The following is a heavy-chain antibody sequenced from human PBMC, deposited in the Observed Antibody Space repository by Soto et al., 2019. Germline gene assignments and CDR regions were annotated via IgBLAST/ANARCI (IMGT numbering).Heavy chain of an antibody. CDR3: ARVASGFGELLSLPGLGHIHDYYYMDV. Sequence: ASVKVSCKASGYTFTSYGISWVRQAPGQGLEWMGWISAYNGNTNYAQKLQGRVTMTTDTSTSTAYMELRSLRSDDTAVYYCARVASGFGELLSLPGLGHIHDYYYMDVWGKGTTVTVSS. D-gene: IGHD3-10*01. V-gene: IGHV1-18*01. CDR1: GYTFTSYG. CDR2: ISAYNGNT. J-gene: IGHJ6*03.